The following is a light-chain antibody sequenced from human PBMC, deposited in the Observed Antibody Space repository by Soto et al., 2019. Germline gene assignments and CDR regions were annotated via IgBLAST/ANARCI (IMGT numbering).Light chain of an antibody. Sequence: DIQMTQSPSSLSASVGDRVTITCRAGQYIGRYLNWYQQKPGKAPKLLIYAASSLHSGVPSRFSGSGSRTDFTLTISSLQPEDFATYSCQQTYRTPLTFGGGTKVEIK. CDR2: AAS. CDR1: QYIGRY. J-gene: IGKJ4*01. CDR3: QQTYRTPLT. V-gene: IGKV1-39*01.